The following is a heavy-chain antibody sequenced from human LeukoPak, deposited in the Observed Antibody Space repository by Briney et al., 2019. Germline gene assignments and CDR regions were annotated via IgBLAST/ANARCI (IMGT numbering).Heavy chain of an antibody. CDR1: GFTFDDYA. Sequence: PGGPLRLSCAASGFTFDDYAMPWVRQAPGKGLEWVSGISWNSGSIGYADSVKGRFTISRDNAKNSLYLQMNSLRAEDTALYYCAKDIGRYYYDSSGYPYYFDYWGQGTLVTVSS. V-gene: IGHV3-9*01. CDR2: ISWNSGSI. CDR3: AKDIGRYYYDSSGYPYYFDY. D-gene: IGHD3-22*01. J-gene: IGHJ4*02.